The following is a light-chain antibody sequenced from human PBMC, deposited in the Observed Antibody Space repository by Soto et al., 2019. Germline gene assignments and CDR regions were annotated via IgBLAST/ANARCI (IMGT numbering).Light chain of an antibody. J-gene: IGKJ4*01. CDR1: QSVSSD. CDR3: QQYNAWPLT. V-gene: IGKV3-15*01. Sequence: IVMTQSPATLSVSPGERATLSCRASQSVSSDLAWYQQKPGQAPRLLISGASTRATGIPARFSGSGSGTEFTLTISSLQSEDFAVYYCQQYNAWPLTFGGGTKVEIK. CDR2: GAS.